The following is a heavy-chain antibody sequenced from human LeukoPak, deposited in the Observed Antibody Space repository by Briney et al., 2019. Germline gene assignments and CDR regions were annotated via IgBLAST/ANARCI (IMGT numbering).Heavy chain of an antibody. J-gene: IGHJ4*02. V-gene: IGHV3-23*01. D-gene: IGHD1/OR15-1a*01. CDR1: GFSFSTYS. CDR2: IRGSGADK. Sequence: PGGSLRLSCAASGFSFSTYSMSWVRQALGKGLEWVSSIRGSGADKYYADSVKGRFSISRDNSQDTLSLQMNSLRAEDTAVYYCAKISWDGRGTFDWGRGTLVTVSS. CDR3: AKISWDGRGTFD.